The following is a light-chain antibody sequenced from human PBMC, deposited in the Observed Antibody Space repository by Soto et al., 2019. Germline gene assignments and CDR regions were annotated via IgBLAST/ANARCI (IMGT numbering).Light chain of an antibody. CDR3: QQFGSSPLYT. CDR1: QAISSS. V-gene: IGKV1-9*01. Sequence: DIQLTQSPSFLSASVGDKVTITCRASQAISSSLAWYQQNPGKAPKLLIYAASTLQSGVPSRFSGSGSGTDFTLTISRLEPEDFAVYYCQQFGSSPLYTFGQGTKLEIK. J-gene: IGKJ2*01. CDR2: AAS.